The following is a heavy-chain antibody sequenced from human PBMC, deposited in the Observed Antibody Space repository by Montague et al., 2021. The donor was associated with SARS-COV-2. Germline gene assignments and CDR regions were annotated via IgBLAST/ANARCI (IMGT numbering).Heavy chain of an antibody. CDR3: ARDIRYPVLIVFQGYGMDV. J-gene: IGHJ6*02. CDR1: GGSISSSSYY. D-gene: IGHD2/OR15-2a*01. CDR2: IYYSGST. Sequence: SETLSLTCTVSGGSISSSSYYWGWIRQPPGKGLEWIGSIYYSGSTYYXXXLKSRITISVDTSKNQFSLRLTSVTAADTAVYYCARDIRYPVLIVFQGYGMDVWGQGTTVTVSS. V-gene: IGHV4-39*07.